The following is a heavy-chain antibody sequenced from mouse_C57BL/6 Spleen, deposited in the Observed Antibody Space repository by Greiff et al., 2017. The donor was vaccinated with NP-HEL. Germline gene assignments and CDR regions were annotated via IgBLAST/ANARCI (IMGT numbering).Heavy chain of an antibody. J-gene: IGHJ1*03. CDR1: GFTFSDFY. D-gene: IGHD2-3*01. CDR3: ARDAHDLYFDV. V-gene: IGHV7-1*01. CDR2: SRNKANDYTT. Sequence: EVMLVESGGGLVQSGRSLRLSCATSGFTFSDFYMEWVRQAPGKGLEWIAASRNKANDYTTEYSASVKGRFIVSRDTSQSILYLQMNALRAEDTAIYYCARDAHDLYFDVWGTGTTVTVSS.